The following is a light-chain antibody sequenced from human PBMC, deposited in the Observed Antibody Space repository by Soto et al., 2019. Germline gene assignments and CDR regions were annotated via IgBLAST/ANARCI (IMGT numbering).Light chain of an antibody. CDR3: QQSSSTPIT. CDR1: QSISTY. V-gene: IGKV1-39*01. CDR2: DAS. Sequence: DIQMTQSPSSLSASVGDRVTVTCRAGQSISTYLNWYQQKPGKAPNLLISDASNLQSGVPSRFSGSGSGTDFALTISSLQAEDFATYYCQQSSSTPITFGQGTRLEIK. J-gene: IGKJ5*01.